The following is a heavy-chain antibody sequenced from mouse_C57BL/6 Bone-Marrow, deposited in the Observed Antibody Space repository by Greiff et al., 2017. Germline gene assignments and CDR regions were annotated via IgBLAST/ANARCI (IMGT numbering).Heavy chain of an antibody. CDR2: ISYDGCN. CDR3: ARDLITAVSYFDY. CDR1: GYSITSGYY. J-gene: IGHJ2*01. D-gene: IGHD1-1*01. V-gene: IGHV3-6*01. Sequence: EVQLQEPGPGLVKPSQSLSLTCSVTGYSITSGYYWNWIRQFPGNNLEWMGHISYDGCNNYNPSLKNPISFPLDTSKTPSFLQLNSVTTEDTATYYCARDLITAVSYFDYWGQGTTLTVSS.